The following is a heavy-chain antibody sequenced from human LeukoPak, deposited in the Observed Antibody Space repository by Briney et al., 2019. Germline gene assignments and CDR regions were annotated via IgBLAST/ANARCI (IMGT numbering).Heavy chain of an antibody. J-gene: IGHJ4*02. CDR3: ARDNPQSIAAAGTISHLDY. D-gene: IGHD6-13*01. V-gene: IGHV1-46*01. Sequence: ASVKVSCKASGYTFTSYYMHWVRQAPGQGLEWMGIINPSGGSTSYARKFQGRVTMTRDTSTSTVYMELSSLRSEDTAVYYCARDNPQSIAAAGTISHLDYWGQGTLVTVSS. CDR2: INPSGGST. CDR1: GYTFTSYY.